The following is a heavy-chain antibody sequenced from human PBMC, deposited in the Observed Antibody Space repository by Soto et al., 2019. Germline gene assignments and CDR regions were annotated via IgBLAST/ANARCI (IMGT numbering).Heavy chain of an antibody. CDR1: GFTFSSYG. J-gene: IGHJ6*02. CDR2: IWYDGSNK. CDR3: ARRRFGEFPCMDV. V-gene: IGHV3-33*01. Sequence: PGGSLRLSCAASGFTFSSYGMHWVRQAPGKGLEWVAVIWYDGSNKYYADSVKGRFTISRDNSKNTLYLQMNSLRAEDTAVYYCARRRFGEFPCMDVWGQGTTVTVSS. D-gene: IGHD3-10*01.